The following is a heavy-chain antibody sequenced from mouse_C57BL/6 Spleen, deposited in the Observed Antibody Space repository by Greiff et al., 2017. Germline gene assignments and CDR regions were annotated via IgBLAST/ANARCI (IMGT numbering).Heavy chain of an antibody. CDR1: GFTFSSYA. CDR2: ISDGGSYT. Sequence: DVHLVESGGGLVKPGGSLKLSCAASGFTFSSYAMSWVRQTPEKRLEWVATISDGGSYTYYPDNVKGRFTISRDNAKNNLYLQMSHLKSEDTAMYYCARGGLYYFDDWGKGTTLTVSS. CDR3: ARGGLYYFDD. V-gene: IGHV5-4*01. J-gene: IGHJ2*01.